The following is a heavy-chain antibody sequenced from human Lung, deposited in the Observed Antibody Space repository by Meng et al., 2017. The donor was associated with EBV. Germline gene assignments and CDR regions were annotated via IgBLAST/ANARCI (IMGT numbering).Heavy chain of an antibody. J-gene: IGHJ5*02. D-gene: IGHD1-7*01. Sequence: VESVGCLFKPWVALGLSCAASGFIFSTYNMNWVRQAPGKGLEWVSSISSGNSYIYYADSVKGRFTISRDNAKNSLSLQMNSLRAEDTAVYYCARLSGTGWFDPWGQGTLVTVSS. CDR1: GFIFSTYN. CDR2: ISSGNSYI. V-gene: IGHV3-21*06. CDR3: ARLSGTGWFDP.